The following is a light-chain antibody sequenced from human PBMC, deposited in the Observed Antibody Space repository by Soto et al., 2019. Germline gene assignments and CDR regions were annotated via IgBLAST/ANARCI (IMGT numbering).Light chain of an antibody. J-gene: IGKJ1*01. CDR2: AAS. CDR1: QSISTY. Sequence: DIPMTQSPSSLSASVGDRVTISCRASQSISTYLNWYQQKPGKAPKLLIYAASSLQSGVPSRFSGSASGTDFTLTISSLQPEDFATYYCQQSYSPLAWTFGQGTKVEI. V-gene: IGKV1-39*01. CDR3: QQSYSPLAWT.